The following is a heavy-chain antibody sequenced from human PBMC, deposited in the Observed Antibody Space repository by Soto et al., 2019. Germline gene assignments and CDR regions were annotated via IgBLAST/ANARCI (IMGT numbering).Heavy chain of an antibody. Sequence: SVKVSCKAYGGTFSSYAISWVRQAPGQGLEWMGGIIPIFGTANYAQKFQGRVTITADESTSTAYMELSSLRSEDTAVYYCASYYDSSGYITRYAFDIWGQGTMVTVSS. V-gene: IGHV1-69*13. CDR3: ASYYDSSGYITRYAFDI. CDR2: IIPIFGTA. D-gene: IGHD3-22*01. J-gene: IGHJ3*02. CDR1: GGTFSSYA.